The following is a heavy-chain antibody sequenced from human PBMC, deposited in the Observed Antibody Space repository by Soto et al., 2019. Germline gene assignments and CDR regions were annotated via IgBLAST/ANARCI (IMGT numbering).Heavy chain of an antibody. CDR2: ISGSGESK. CDR1: GFTFSKYA. D-gene: IGHD3-22*01. J-gene: IGHJ4*02. Sequence: GSLRLSCAASGFTFSKYALTWVRQAPGKGLEWVSAISGSGESKYDADSVKGRFTISRDNSKNTLYLQMNSLRAEDTAIYYCAKDQSNSNPLYYFDFWGPGTLVTVSS. V-gene: IGHV3-23*01. CDR3: AKDQSNSNPLYYFDF.